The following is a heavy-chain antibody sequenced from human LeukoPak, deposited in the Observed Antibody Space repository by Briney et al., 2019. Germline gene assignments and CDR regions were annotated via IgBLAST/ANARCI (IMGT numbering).Heavy chain of an antibody. V-gene: IGHV3-23*01. J-gene: IGHJ4*02. CDR2: ITDSGDTT. D-gene: IGHD2-2*01. Sequence: GGSLRLSCAASGFTFSSFAMSWVRQAPGKGLEWVSTITDSGDTTYSGDSVKGRFTISRDNSKNTLYLQMNSLRAEDTALYYCAKDGALSTSWYYYCDYWGQGTLVTVSS. CDR3: AKDGALSTSWYYYCDY. CDR1: GFTFSSFA.